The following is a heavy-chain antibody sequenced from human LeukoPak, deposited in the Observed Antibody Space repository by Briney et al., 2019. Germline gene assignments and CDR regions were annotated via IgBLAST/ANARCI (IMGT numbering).Heavy chain of an antibody. J-gene: IGHJ5*02. D-gene: IGHD2-2*01. CDR3: ARDRVPAAIFNWFDP. CDR2: ISSSGSTI. Sequence: QSGGSLRLSCAASGFTFSSYAMSWVRQAPGKGLEWVSYISSSGSTIYYADSVKGRFTISRDNAKNSLYLQMNSLRAEDTAVYYCARDRVPAAIFNWFDPWGQGTLVTVSS. V-gene: IGHV3-48*04. CDR1: GFTFSSYA.